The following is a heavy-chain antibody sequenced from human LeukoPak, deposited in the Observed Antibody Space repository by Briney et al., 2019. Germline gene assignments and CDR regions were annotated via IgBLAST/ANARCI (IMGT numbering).Heavy chain of an antibody. CDR2: INHSGST. CDR3: ARHEMRWFGELPYFDY. D-gene: IGHD3-10*01. Sequence: PSETLSLTRAVYGGSFSGYYWSWIRQPPGKGLEWIGEINHSGSTNYNPSLKSRVTISVDTSKNQFSLKLSSVTAADTAVYYCARHEMRWFGELPYFDYWGQGTLVTVSS. V-gene: IGHV4-34*01. CDR1: GGSFSGYY. J-gene: IGHJ4*02.